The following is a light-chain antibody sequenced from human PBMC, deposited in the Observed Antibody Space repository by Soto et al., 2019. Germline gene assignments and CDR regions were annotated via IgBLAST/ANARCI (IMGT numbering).Light chain of an antibody. J-gene: IGKJ4*01. V-gene: IGKV1-9*01. CDR3: QQVKNNLPLT. CDR2: EAS. Sequence: IPLTQSPSSLSASVGDRVTITCRASQDISHYVAWYQQKPGKAPKVLIYEASTLQSGVPSRFSGSGSGTDFTLTISSLQPEDFATYYCQQVKNNLPLTFGGGTKVEIK. CDR1: QDISHY.